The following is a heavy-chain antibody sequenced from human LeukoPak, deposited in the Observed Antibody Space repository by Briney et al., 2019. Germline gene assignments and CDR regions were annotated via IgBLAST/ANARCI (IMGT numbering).Heavy chain of an antibody. CDR2: ISDSGANT. Sequence: GGSLRLSCAASGFTFSTYAMSWVRQAPGKGLEWVSTISDSGANTYYADSVRGRFTISRDNSKNTLYLQKNSLRADDTAIYYCAKSMTLQWRGFFDVWGRGTHVTVSS. V-gene: IGHV3-23*01. CDR1: GFTFSTYA. D-gene: IGHD6-19*01. J-gene: IGHJ2*01. CDR3: AKSMTLQWRGFFDV.